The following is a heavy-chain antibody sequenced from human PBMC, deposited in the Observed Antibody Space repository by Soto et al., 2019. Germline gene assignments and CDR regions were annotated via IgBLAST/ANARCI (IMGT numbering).Heavy chain of an antibody. D-gene: IGHD6-19*01. CDR2: ISYDGSNK. CDR1: GFTFSSYG. J-gene: IGHJ5*02. CDR3: AKDFNGEWLAPNWFDP. V-gene: IGHV3-30*18. Sequence: GGSLRLSCAASGFTFSSYGMHWVRQAPGKGLEWVAVISYDGSNKYYADSVKGRFTISRDNSKNTLYLQMNSLRAEDTALYYCAKDFNGEWLAPNWFDPWGQGTLVTVSS.